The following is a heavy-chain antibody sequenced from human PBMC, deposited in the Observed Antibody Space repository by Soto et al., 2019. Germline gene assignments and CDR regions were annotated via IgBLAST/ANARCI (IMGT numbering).Heavy chain of an antibody. V-gene: IGHV3-30-3*01. CDR2: ISYDGSNK. J-gene: IGHJ4*02. D-gene: IGHD3-3*01. CDR3: ARDYNFWSGYDY. CDR1: GFTFSSYA. Sequence: GGSLRLSCAASGFTFSSYAMHWVRQAPGKGLEWVAVISYDGSNKYYADSVKGRFTISRDNSKNTLYLQMNSLRAEDTAVYYCARDYNFWSGYDYWGQGTLVTVSS.